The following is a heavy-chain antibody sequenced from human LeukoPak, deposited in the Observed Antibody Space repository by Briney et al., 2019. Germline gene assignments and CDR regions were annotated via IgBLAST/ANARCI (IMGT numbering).Heavy chain of an antibody. V-gene: IGHV3-30*01. CDR2: XXXXXXXX. D-gene: IGHD3-9*01. Sequence: GGSLRLSCAASGFTFSNYAIHWXXQAPGKXXXXXXXXXXXXXXXYYADSVKGRFTISRDNSKNTLYLEMNSLRAEDTAVYYCAXDHLARPINYDILYYYYAMDVWGQGTTVTVSS. J-gene: IGHJ6*02. CDR3: AXDHLARPINYDILYYYYAMDV. CDR1: GFTFSNYA.